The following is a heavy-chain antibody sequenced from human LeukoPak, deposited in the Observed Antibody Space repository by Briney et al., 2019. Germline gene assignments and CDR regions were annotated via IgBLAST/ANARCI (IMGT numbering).Heavy chain of an antibody. CDR1: GFTFSDYN. CDR3: TTDSNGDYGDYYYYMDV. Sequence: GGSLRLSCAASGFTFSDYNMRWIRQAPGKGLEWVSSISRSGSTKYYADSVKGRFTISRDNAKNSLFLQMNSLKTEDTAVYYCTTDSNGDYGDYYYYMDVWGKGTTVTVSS. V-gene: IGHV3-11*01. CDR2: ISRSGSTK. J-gene: IGHJ6*03. D-gene: IGHD4-17*01.